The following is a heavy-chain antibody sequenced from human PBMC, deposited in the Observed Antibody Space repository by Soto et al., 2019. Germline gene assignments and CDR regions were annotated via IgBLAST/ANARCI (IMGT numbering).Heavy chain of an antibody. D-gene: IGHD3-10*01. V-gene: IGHV4-34*01. CDR1: GGSFSGYY. J-gene: IGHJ4*02. CDR3: ATSPGVITMVRGVISYYFDY. CDR2: INHSGST. Sequence: QVQLQQWGAGLLKPSETLSLTCAVYGGSFSGYYWSWIRQPPGKGLEWIGEINHSGSTNYNPSPKSRVTISVDTSKNQFSLKLSSVTAADTAVYYCATSPGVITMVRGVISYYFDYWGQGTLVTVSS.